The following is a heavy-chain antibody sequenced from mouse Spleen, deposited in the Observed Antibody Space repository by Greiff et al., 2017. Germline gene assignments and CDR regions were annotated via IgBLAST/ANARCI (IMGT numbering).Heavy chain of an antibody. CDR2: ISSGGSYT. V-gene: IGHV5-6*01. Sequence: EVKVVESGGDLVKPGGSLKLSCAASGFTFSSYGMSWVRQTPDKRLEWVATISSGGSYTYYPDSVKGRFTISRDNAKNTLYLQMSSLKSEDTAMYYCARSTDYWGQGTTLTVSS. J-gene: IGHJ2*01. D-gene: IGHD2-1*01. CDR1: GFTFSSYG. CDR3: ARSTDY.